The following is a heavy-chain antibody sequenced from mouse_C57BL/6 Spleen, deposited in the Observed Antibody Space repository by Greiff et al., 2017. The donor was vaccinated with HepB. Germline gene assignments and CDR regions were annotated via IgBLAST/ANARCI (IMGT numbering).Heavy chain of an antibody. V-gene: IGHV1-76*01. CDR2: IYPGSGNT. CDR3: ARWGYDYLFDY. CDR1: GYTFTDYY. J-gene: IGHJ2*01. D-gene: IGHD2-4*01. Sequence: QVQLQQSGAELVRPGASVKLSCKASGYTFTDYYINWVKQRPGQGLEWIARIYPGSGNTYYNEKFKGKATLTAEKSSSTAYMQLSSLTSEDSAVYFCARWGYDYLFDYWGQGTTLTVSS.